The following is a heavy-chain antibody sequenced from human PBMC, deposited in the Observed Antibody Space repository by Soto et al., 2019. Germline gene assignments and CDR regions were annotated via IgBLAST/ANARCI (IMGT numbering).Heavy chain of an antibody. V-gene: IGHV1-46*01. Sequence: QVQLMQSGAEVKKPGASVKVSCNTSGDTFTSYYFHWVRQAPGLRLEWMGTVNPSGGGTFYAQWFRGRVTETSDRPTSTVYRERSGLSSEKTAIFYGARGENMAVVGKRSVFDIWGKGTLAT. D-gene: IGHD1-1*01. CDR2: VNPSGGGT. CDR1: GDTFTSYY. CDR3: ARGENMAVVGKRSVFDI. J-gene: IGHJ3*02.